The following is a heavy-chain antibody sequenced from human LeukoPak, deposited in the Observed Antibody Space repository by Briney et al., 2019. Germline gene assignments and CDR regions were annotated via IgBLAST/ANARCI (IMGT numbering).Heavy chain of an antibody. Sequence: PGGSLRLSCAASGFTFSKFGMHWVRQTPAKGLEGVALVWNDGSKNYYADSVKGRFTISRDNSKDTLYLLLNSLRAEDTAVYYCAKDWSLGYGCLDYWGQGTLVTVSS. V-gene: IGHV3-33*06. CDR1: GFTFSKFG. CDR2: VWNDGSKN. CDR3: AKDWSLGYGCLDY. D-gene: IGHD5-12*01. J-gene: IGHJ4*02.